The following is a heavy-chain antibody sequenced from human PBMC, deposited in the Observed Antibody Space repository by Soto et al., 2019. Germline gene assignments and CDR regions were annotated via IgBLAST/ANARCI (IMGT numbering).Heavy chain of an antibody. CDR1: GFTFSSYG. CDR3: ARWGARLYDILTGYYGMDV. Sequence: PGGSLRLSCAASGFTFSSYGMHWVRQAPGKGLEWVAVIWYDGSNKYYADSVKGRFTISRDNSKNTLYLQMSSLRAEDTAVYYCARWGARLYDILTGYYGMDVWGQGTTVTVSS. V-gene: IGHV3-33*01. J-gene: IGHJ6*02. CDR2: IWYDGSNK. D-gene: IGHD3-9*01.